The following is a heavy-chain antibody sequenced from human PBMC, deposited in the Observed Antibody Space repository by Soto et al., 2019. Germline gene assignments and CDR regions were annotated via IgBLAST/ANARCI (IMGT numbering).Heavy chain of an antibody. D-gene: IGHD3-22*01. J-gene: IGHJ3*01. CDR2: LLRSGSSA. Sequence: QPWGSLRLSCAASGFTFRNYAMTWSRQAPGKGLEWVSSLLRSGSSAYYADSVRGRFTISSDTSANSLYLQMDNLRAEDTAIYYCAGAKAYYYGSSGDYGGHDAFDGWGQGTMVTVAS. CDR1: GFTFRNYA. CDR3: AGAKAYYYGSSGDYGGHDAFDG. V-gene: IGHV3-23*01.